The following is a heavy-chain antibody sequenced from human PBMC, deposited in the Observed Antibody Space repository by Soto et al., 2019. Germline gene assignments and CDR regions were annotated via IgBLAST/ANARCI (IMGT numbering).Heavy chain of an antibody. CDR2: IYYSGST. V-gene: IGHV4-30-4*01. D-gene: IGHD4-4*01. CDR3: ARDCRYSNYACYYYGMDV. J-gene: IGHJ6*02. Sequence: QVQLQESGPGLVKPSQTLSLTCTVSGGSISSGDYYWSWIRQPPGKGLEWIGYIYYSGSTYYNPSLKSRVTISVDTSKNQFSLKLSSVTAADTAVYYCARDCRYSNYACYYYGMDVWGQGTTVTVSS. CDR1: GGSISSGDYY.